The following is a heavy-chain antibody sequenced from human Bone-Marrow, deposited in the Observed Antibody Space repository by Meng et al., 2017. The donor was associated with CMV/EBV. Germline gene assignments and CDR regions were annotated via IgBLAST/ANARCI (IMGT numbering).Heavy chain of an antibody. CDR2: IYYSGST. D-gene: IGHD3-3*01. J-gene: IGHJ6*02. Sequence: GSLRLSCTVSGGSISSSSYYWGWIRQPPGKGLEWIGSIYYSGSTYYNPSLKSRVTISVDTSKNQFSLKLSSVTAADTAVYYCASSRWSGYYINYYYGMDVWGQGTTVTVSS. V-gene: IGHV4-39*07. CDR3: ASSRWSGYYINYYYGMDV. CDR1: GGSISSSSYY.